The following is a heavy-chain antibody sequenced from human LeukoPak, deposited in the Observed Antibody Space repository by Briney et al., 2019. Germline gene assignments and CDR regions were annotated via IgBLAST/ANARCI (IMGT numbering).Heavy chain of an antibody. CDR1: GGTFSSYA. J-gene: IGHJ6*03. CDR2: IIPIFGTA. Sequence: SVKVSCKASGGTFSSYAISWVRQAPGQGLGWMGGIIPIFGTANYAQKFQGRVTITTDESTSTAYMELSSLRSEDTAVYYCARVGGKLGSVLRFLEWPPGYMDVWGKGTTVTVSS. D-gene: IGHD3-3*01. V-gene: IGHV1-69*05. CDR3: ARVGGKLGSVLRFLEWPPGYMDV.